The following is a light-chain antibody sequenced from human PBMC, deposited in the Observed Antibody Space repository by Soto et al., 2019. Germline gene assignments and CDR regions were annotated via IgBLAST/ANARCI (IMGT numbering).Light chain of an antibody. CDR2: TNN. CDR1: NSNIGTNT. J-gene: IGLJ1*01. CDR3: AAWDDRLGAYV. V-gene: IGLV1-44*01. Sequence: QSVLTQRPSASATPGQRVTISFAGSNSNIGTNTVNWYQQLPGTAPRLLIYTNNQRPSGVPQRFSGSKTGTSASLAIGGLQSEDGADYYCAAWDDRLGAYVFGTGTKVTVL.